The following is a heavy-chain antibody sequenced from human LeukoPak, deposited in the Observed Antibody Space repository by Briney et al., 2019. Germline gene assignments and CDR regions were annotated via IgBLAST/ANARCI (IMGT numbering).Heavy chain of an antibody. CDR2: INPNSGGT. CDR1: GYTFTGYY. CDR3: ARRPVYYDFWSGSDY. V-gene: IGHV1-2*02. J-gene: IGHJ4*02. D-gene: IGHD3-3*01. Sequence: GASVKVSCKASGYTFTGYYIHWVRQAPGQGLEWMGWINPNSGGTKYAQKFQGRVTMTRDTSISTAYMELSRLRSDDTAVYYCARRPVYYDFWSGSDYWGQGTLVTVSS.